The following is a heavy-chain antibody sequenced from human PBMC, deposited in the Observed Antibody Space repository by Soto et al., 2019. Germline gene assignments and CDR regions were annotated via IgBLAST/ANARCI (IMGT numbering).Heavy chain of an antibody. CDR2: INPSGGST. J-gene: IGHJ4*02. Sequence: ASVKVSCKASGYTFTSYYMHWVRQVPGQGLEWMGIINPSGGSTSYAQKFQGRVTMTRDTSTSTVYMELSSLRSEDTAVYYCARSIAAAGTVDYWGQGTLVTVSS. CDR1: GYTFTSYY. CDR3: ARSIAAAGTVDY. D-gene: IGHD6-13*01. V-gene: IGHV1-46*03.